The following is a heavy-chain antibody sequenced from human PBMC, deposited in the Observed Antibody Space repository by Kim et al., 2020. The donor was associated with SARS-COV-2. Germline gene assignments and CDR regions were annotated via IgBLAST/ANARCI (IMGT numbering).Heavy chain of an antibody. CDR1: GFTFSNHV. CDR2: ISGSGANT. J-gene: IGHJ2*01. D-gene: IGHD4-4*01. Sequence: GGSLRLSCAASGFTFSNHVLSWVRQPPGKGPEWVAGISGSGANTYYEDSVRGRFTISRDNSKNMVHLQMNSLRADDTALYFCAKRDEYSNSEYWYYDL. CDR3: AKRDEYSNSEYWYYDL. V-gene: IGHV3-23*01.